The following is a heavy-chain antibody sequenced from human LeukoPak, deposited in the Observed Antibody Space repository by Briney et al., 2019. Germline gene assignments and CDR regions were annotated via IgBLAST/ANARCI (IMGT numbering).Heavy chain of an antibody. J-gene: IGHJ4*02. CDR3: ARGRRGSYYFDY. CDR2: INGNGGST. D-gene: IGHD6-13*01. V-gene: IGHV3-20*04. CDR1: GFTFDDYG. Sequence: GGSTSLSCAASGFTFDDYGMSWVRQAPGKGLECVSGINGNGGSTGYADSVKGRFTISRDNAKNSLYLQMNSLRAEDTALYYCARGRRGSYYFDYWGQGTLVTVSS.